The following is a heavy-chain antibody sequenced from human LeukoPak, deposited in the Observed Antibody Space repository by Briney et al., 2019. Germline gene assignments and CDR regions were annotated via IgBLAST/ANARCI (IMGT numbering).Heavy chain of an antibody. CDR1: GGSISSSSYY. D-gene: IGHD6-19*01. Sequence: SETLSLTCTVSGGSISSSSYYWSWIRQPPGKGLEWIGYIYYSGSTNYNPSLKSRVTISVDTSKNQFSLKLSSVTAADTAVYYCARGGGYSSGWYSLTLDYYFDYWGQGTLVTVSS. CDR3: ARGGGYSSGWYSLTLDYYFDY. V-gene: IGHV4-61*01. CDR2: IYYSGST. J-gene: IGHJ4*02.